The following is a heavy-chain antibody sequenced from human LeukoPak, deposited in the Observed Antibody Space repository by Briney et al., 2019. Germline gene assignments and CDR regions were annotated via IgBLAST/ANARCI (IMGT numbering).Heavy chain of an antibody. CDR1: GYTFTGYY. Sequence: GASVKVSYKASGYTFTGYYMHWVRQAPGQGLEWMGWINPNSGGTNYAQKFQGRVTMTRDTSISTAYMELSRLRSDDTAVYYCASTFLYCSGGSCFDYWGQGTLVTVSS. V-gene: IGHV1-2*02. CDR3: ASTFLYCSGGSCFDY. D-gene: IGHD2-15*01. J-gene: IGHJ4*02. CDR2: INPNSGGT.